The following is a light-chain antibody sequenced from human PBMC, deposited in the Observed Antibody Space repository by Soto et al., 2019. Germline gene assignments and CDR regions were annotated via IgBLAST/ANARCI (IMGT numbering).Light chain of an antibody. CDR2: GVS. Sequence: EVVLTQSPGTLSLSPGERATLTCGASHSVSSSYLAWYQHKPGQSPRLLIFGVSSRATDIPDRFSGSGSGTDFTLTINRLEPEDFAVYFCQQYSISSTFGQGTEVDIK. J-gene: IGKJ1*01. CDR1: HSVSSSY. CDR3: QQYSISST. V-gene: IGKV3-20*01.